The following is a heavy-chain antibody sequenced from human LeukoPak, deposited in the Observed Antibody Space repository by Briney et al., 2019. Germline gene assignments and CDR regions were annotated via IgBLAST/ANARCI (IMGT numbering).Heavy chain of an antibody. CDR2: IYTSGST. CDR1: GGSISTYY. CDR3: ARASSGSYYYFDY. D-gene: IGHD3-10*01. J-gene: IGHJ4*02. Sequence: PSETLSLTCTVSGGSISTYYSSWIRQPAGKGLEWMGRIYTSGSTNYNPSLKSRVTMSVDTSKNQFSLKLNSVTAADTAVYYCARASSGSYYYFDYWGQGTLVTVSS. V-gene: IGHV4-4*07.